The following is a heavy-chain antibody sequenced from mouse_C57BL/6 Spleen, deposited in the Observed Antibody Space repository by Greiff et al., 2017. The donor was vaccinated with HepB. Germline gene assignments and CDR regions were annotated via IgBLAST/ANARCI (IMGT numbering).Heavy chain of an antibody. CDR3: ARGNWHYFDY. J-gene: IGHJ2*01. Sequence: EVQGVESGGGLVKPGGSLKLSCAASGFTFSSYAMSWVRQTPEKRLEWVATISDGGSYTYYPDNVKGRFTISRDNAKNNLYLQMSHLKSEDTAMYYCARGNWHYFDYWGQGTTLTVSS. V-gene: IGHV5-4*01. D-gene: IGHD4-1*01. CDR1: GFTFSSYA. CDR2: ISDGGSYT.